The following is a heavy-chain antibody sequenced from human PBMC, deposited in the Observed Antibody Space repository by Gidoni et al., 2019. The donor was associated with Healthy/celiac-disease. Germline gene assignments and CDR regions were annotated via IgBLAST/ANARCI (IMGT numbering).Heavy chain of an antibody. D-gene: IGHD2-2*02. CDR1: GYTFTSYD. Sequence: QVQLVQSGAEVKKPGASVKVSCKASGYTFTSYDINWVRQATGQGLEWMGWMNPMTRNTSISTAYMQLSSLRSEDTAVYYCARGRPGHQPLLYWWFDPWGQGTLVTVSS. J-gene: IGHJ5*02. CDR3: ARGRPGHQPLLYWWFDP. V-gene: IGHV1-8*01. CDR2: MNP.